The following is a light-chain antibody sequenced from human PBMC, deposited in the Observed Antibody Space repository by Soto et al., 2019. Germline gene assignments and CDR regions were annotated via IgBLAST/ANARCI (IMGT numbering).Light chain of an antibody. V-gene: IGLV1-44*01. CDR2: NDD. CDR3: STWDDSLNGWV. Sequence: QSVLTQPPSVSAAPGRRVTISCSGNSSNIGNNVVSWYQQFPGTAPRLLMFNDDKRPSGVPDRFSGSRSGTSASLAISGLQSDDEAVYFCSTWDDSLNGWVFGGGTKLTVL. J-gene: IGLJ3*02. CDR1: SSNIGNNV.